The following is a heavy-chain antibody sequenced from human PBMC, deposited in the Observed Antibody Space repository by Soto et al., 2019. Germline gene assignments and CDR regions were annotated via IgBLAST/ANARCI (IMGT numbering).Heavy chain of an antibody. D-gene: IGHD6-19*01. CDR1: GFDFTHTA. CDR3: AKNMAGPADWLDP. V-gene: IGHV3-23*01. Sequence: EVQLLESGGGLVQPGGSLRLSCVASGFDFTHTAMSWVRQAPGKGLEWVSTTSLSYTYYANSVRGRFTISRDNSKKTVFLQINSLRAEDTATYYCAKNMAGPADWLDPWGQGTLVTVSS. CDR2: TSLSYT. J-gene: IGHJ5*02.